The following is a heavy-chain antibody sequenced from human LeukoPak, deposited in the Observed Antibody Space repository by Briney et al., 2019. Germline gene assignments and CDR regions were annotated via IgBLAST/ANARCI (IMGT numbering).Heavy chain of an antibody. D-gene: IGHD5-24*01. V-gene: IGHV3-23*01. CDR1: GFTFSSYA. Sequence: GGALRLSCAASGFTFSSYAMSWVRQAPGKGLEWVSAISGSGGSTYYADSVKGRFTISRDNSKNTLYLQMNSLRAEDTAVYYCAKPKEMATIGDFDYWGQGTLVTVSS. CDR2: ISGSGGST. CDR3: AKPKEMATIGDFDY. J-gene: IGHJ4*02.